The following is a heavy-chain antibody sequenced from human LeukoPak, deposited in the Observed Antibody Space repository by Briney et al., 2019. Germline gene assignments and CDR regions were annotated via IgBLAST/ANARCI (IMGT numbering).Heavy chain of an antibody. J-gene: IGHJ4*02. CDR2: IYYSGST. V-gene: IGHV4-31*03. CDR1: GGSISSGGYY. Sequence: PSQTLSLTCTVSGGSISSGGYYWSWIRQHPGKGLEWIGYIYYSGSTYYNPSLKSRVTISVDTSKNQFSLKLSSVTAADTAVYYCARGLKTPSHYYDSSGYYYAFDYWGQGTLVTVSS. CDR3: ARGLKTPSHYYDSSGYYYAFDY. D-gene: IGHD3-22*01.